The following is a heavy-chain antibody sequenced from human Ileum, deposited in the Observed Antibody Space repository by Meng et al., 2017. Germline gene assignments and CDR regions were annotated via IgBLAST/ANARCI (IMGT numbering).Heavy chain of an antibody. D-gene: IGHD3-16*02. Sequence: QVQRQDSGPGLVKPSETLSPACTVSGDSLGTHYWSWIRQPPGKGLEWIGYVFYSGSTNYNPSLKSRVAISVDTSKNQVSLKLTSVTAADTAVYYCARSFHESSWGSYRYLFGLWGQGALVTVSS. CDR2: VFYSGST. J-gene: IGHJ4*02. CDR3: ARSFHESSWGSYRYLFGL. CDR1: GDSLGTHY. V-gene: IGHV4-59*11.